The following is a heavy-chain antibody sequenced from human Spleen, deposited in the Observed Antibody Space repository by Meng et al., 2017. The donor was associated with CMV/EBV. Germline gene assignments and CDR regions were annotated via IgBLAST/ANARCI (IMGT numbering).Heavy chain of an antibody. J-gene: IGHJ4*02. Sequence: AWMTWVRQAPGKGLEWVGRIKSKSDDGTRLYAASVKGRFTISRDDSRKTLYLEMDSLKTEDTGLYYCTTIGGYCSRTACHTDFDYWGQGTLVTVSS. V-gene: IGHV3-15*01. CDR2: IKSKSDDGTR. CDR1: AW. CDR3: TTIGGYCSRTACHTDFDY. D-gene: IGHD2-2*02.